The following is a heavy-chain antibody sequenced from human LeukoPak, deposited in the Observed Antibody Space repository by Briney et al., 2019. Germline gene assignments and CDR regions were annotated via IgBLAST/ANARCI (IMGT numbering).Heavy chain of an antibody. Sequence: SETLSLTCTVSGGSISSYYWSWIRQPPGKGLEWIGYIYYSGNTNYNPSLKSRVTISVDTSKNQFSLKLSSATAADTAVYYCARGRADYGDKYYFDCWGQGTLVTVSS. CDR3: ARGRADYGDKYYFDC. V-gene: IGHV4-59*01. CDR1: GGSISSYY. CDR2: IYYSGNT. J-gene: IGHJ4*02. D-gene: IGHD4-17*01.